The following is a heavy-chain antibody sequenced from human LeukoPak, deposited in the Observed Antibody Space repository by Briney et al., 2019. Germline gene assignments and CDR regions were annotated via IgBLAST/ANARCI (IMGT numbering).Heavy chain of an antibody. J-gene: IGHJ4*02. D-gene: IGHD3-16*01. V-gene: IGHV1-18*01. CDR3: ARDPSPMITFGGAAPGY. CDR2: ISAYNGNT. CDR1: GYTFTSYG. Sequence: ASVKVSCKASGYTFTSYGISWVRQAPGRGLEWMGWISAYNGNTNYAQKLQGRVTMTTDTSTSTAYMELRSLRSDDTAVYYCARDPSPMITFGGAAPGYWGQGTLVTVSS.